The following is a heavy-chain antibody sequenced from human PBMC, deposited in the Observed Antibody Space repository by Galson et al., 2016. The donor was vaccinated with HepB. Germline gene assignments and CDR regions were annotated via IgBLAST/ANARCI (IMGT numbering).Heavy chain of an antibody. J-gene: IGHJ4*02. CDR1: GLTFSRYG. D-gene: IGHD1-26*01. Sequence: SLRLSCAASGLTFSRYGMHWVRQAPGKGLEWVAVISYDGSNKYYADSLKGRFSISRDNSKNTLYLQMNSLRAEDTAMYFCARPTRGGGYSFLIEDWGQGTLVTVSS. V-gene: IGHV3-30*03. CDR3: ARPTRGGGYSFLIED. CDR2: ISYDGSNK.